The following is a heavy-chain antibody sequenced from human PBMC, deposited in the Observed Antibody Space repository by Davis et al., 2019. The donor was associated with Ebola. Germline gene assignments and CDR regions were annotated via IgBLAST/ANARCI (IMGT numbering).Heavy chain of an antibody. CDR2: IYSGGST. CDR3: ARESVLFPYGMDV. V-gene: IGHV3-53*01. Sequence: GESLKISCAASGFTVSSNYMSWVRQAPGKGLEWVSVIYSGGSTYYADSVKGRFTISRDNSKNTLYLQMNSLRAEDTAVYYCARESVLFPYGMDVWGQGTTVTVSS. J-gene: IGHJ6*02. CDR1: GFTVSSNY. D-gene: IGHD2-21*01.